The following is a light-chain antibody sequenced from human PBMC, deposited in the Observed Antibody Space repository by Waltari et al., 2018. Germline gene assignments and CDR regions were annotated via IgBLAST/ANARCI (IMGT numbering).Light chain of an antibody. V-gene: IGLV8-61*01. CDR2: KGI. CDR1: SGSVSSTSY. Sequence: QTVVTQEPSLSVSPGGTVTLTCALSSGSVSSTSYPTWYQQTPGQPPRTLAYKGISRSSGVPDRFSGSILGNTAALTITGAQADDESDYYCSMYMGSGVWVFGGGTKLTVL. J-gene: IGLJ3*02. CDR3: SMYMGSGVWV.